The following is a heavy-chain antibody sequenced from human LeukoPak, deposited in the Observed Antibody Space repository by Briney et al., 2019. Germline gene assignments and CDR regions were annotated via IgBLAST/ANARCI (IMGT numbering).Heavy chain of an antibody. CDR3: ARASGSYGSGSYYYYGMDV. V-gene: IGHV4-38-2*01. CDR2: IFHSGST. Sequence: PSETLSLTCAVSGYSISSGYYWGWIRQPPGKGLEWIGSIFHSGSTCYNPSLKGRVNMSVDTSKNQISLKLSSVTAADTAVYYCARASGSYGSGSYYYYGMDVWGKGTTVTVSS. D-gene: IGHD3-10*01. J-gene: IGHJ6*04. CDR1: GYSISSGYY.